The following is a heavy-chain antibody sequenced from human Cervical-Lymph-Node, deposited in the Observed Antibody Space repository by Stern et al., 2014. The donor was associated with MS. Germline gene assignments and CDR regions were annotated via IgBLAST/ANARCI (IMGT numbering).Heavy chain of an antibody. J-gene: IGHJ2*01. V-gene: IGHV1-69*01. D-gene: IGHD1-26*01. CDR2: IIPIFGAP. CDR3: AKGRGSYWFFDL. Sequence: QVQLVQSGGEVKKPGSSVKVSCMASGGSFNNHAVNWVRQAPGQGLEWMGWIIPIFGAPEYAQKFQGRVTITADESTSTVYMEFSSLRSEDPAMYYCAKGRGSYWFFDLWGRGTLVIVSS. CDR1: GGSFNNHA.